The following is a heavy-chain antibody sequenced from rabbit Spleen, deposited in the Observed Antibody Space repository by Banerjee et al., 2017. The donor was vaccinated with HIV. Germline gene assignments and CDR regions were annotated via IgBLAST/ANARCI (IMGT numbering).Heavy chain of an antibody. CDR3: ARNYVNAFDP. CDR1: GFSFSSKYF. Sequence: QSLEESGGDLVKPGASLTLTCTASGFSFSSKYFMCWVRQAPGKGLEWIACIYAFSSGYTYYASWAKGRFTISKTSSTTVTLQMTSLTAADTATYFCARNYVNAFDPWGPGTLVTVS. D-gene: IGHD1-1*01. V-gene: IGHV1S40*01. J-gene: IGHJ2*01. CDR2: IYAFSSGYT.